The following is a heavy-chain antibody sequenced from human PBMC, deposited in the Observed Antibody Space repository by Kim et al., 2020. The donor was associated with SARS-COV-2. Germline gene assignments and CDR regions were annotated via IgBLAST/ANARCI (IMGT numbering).Heavy chain of an antibody. D-gene: IGHD2-21*02. CDR2: ISYRRSNK. CDR3: AKAFGGGGVCYG. Sequence: GGSLRLSCAASGFTFSSFCMNWVRQAPGKGLEWVAYISYRRSNKYYADSVKGRFTISSNNAKNPPYLQMNSLRAEETAVYYCAKAFGGGGVCYGWG. V-gene: IGHV3-21*05. CDR1: GFTFSSFC. J-gene: IGHJ6*01.